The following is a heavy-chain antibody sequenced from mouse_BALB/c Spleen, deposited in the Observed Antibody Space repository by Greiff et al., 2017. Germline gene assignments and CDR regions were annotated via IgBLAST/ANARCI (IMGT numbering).Heavy chain of an antibody. CDR1: GFDFSRYW. CDR3: ARLVYYGNFAY. J-gene: IGHJ3*01. Sequence: EVKVVESGGGLVQPGGSLKLSCAASGFDFSRYWMSWVRQAPGKGLEWIGEINPDSSTINYTPSLKDKFIISRDNAKNTLYLQMSKVRSEDTALYYCARLVYYGNFAYWGQGTLVTVSA. V-gene: IGHV4-1*02. D-gene: IGHD2-1*01. CDR2: INPDSSTI.